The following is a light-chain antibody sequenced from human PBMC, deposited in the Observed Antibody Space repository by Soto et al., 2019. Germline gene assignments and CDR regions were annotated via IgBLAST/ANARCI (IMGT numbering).Light chain of an antibody. V-gene: IGKV3-11*01. J-gene: IGKJ4*01. Sequence: EIVLTQSPATLSSSPGERATLSCRASQTVSSKLAWYQHKPGQAPRLLIYDTSNRATGIPARFSGSGSGTDFTLTISSLEPEDFAVYYCQQRSNWPLTFGGGTKVEIK. CDR3: QQRSNWPLT. CDR1: QTVSSK. CDR2: DTS.